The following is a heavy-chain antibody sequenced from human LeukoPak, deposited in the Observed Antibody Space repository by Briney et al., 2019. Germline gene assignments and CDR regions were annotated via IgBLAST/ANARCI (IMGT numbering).Heavy chain of an antibody. CDR2: ISGSGGST. CDR1: GFTSSSYA. J-gene: IGHJ4*02. Sequence: PGGSLRLSCAASGFTSSSYAMSWVRQAPGKGLEWVSAISGSGGSTYYADSVKGRFTISRDNSKNTLYLQMNSLRAEDTAVYYCAKEGSEDSSGYYYDTPIDYWGQGTLVTVSS. D-gene: IGHD3-22*01. CDR3: AKEGSEDSSGYYYDTPIDY. V-gene: IGHV3-23*01.